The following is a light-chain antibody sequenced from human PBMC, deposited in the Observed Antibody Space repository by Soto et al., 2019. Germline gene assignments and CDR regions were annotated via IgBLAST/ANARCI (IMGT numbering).Light chain of an antibody. CDR2: SAS. J-gene: IGKJ1*01. CDR3: QQYGSSSTWT. CDR1: QSVSSAS. V-gene: IGKV3-20*01. Sequence: PGARATLSCRASQSVSSASLAWYQHKPGQPPKLLIYSASSRVTGIPDRFSGSESGTDFTLTISRLEPEDFAVYYCQQYGSSSTWTFGQGTKVEIK.